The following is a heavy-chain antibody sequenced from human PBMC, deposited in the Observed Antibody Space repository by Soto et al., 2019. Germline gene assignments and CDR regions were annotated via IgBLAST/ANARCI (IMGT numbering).Heavy chain of an antibody. D-gene: IGHD3-22*01. CDR2: IWYGGSNK. J-gene: IGHJ6*02. V-gene: IGHV3-33*01. CDR1: GFTFSSYG. CDR3: ARSGYYDSSGYYYYYYGMDV. Sequence: GGSLRLSCAASGFTFSSYGMHWVRQAPGKGLEWVAVIWYGGSNKYYADSVKGRFTISRDNSKNTLYLQMNSLRAEDTAVYYCARSGYYDSSGYYYYYYGMDVWGQGTTVTVSS.